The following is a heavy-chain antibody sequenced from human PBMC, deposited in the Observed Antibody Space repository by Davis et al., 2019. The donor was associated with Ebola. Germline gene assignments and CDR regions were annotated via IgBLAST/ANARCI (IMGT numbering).Heavy chain of an antibody. J-gene: IGHJ4*02. D-gene: IGHD6-13*01. CDR1: GFPVSDNY. CDR2: IYSGDNT. Sequence: GGSLRLSCAASGFPVSDNYMNWVRQAPGKGLEWVSLIYSGDNTYYADSVKGRFTISRDNAKNSLYLQMNSLRAEDTAVYYCAKDSGSLAAAGTGGIDYWGQGTLVTVSS. V-gene: IGHV3-53*01. CDR3: AKDSGSLAAAGTGGIDY.